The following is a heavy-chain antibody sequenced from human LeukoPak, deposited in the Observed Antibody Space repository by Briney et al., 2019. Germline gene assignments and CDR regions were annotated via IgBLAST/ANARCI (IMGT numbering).Heavy chain of an antibody. CDR2: IKQDGSEK. V-gene: IGHV3-7*05. CDR3: ASTQTFDY. J-gene: IGHJ4*02. CDR1: GFTFSNYW. Sequence: PGGSLRFSCAASGFTFSNYWMSWVRQAPGKGLEWVANIKQDGSEKYYADSVKGRFTISRDNAKSSLYLQLNSLRVEDTAVYHCASTQTFDYWGQGTLVTVPS.